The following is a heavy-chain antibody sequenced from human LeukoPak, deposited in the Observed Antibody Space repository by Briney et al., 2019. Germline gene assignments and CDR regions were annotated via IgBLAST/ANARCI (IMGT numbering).Heavy chain of an antibody. D-gene: IGHD6-13*01. CDR3: AREYSNSQFAY. Sequence: ASVKVSFTASGYTFTNYYIHWVRQAPGQELEWMAIINPSSGSTSYAQKVQGRVTMTRDTSTSTVYMELSSLRSEDTAMYYCAREYSNSQFAYWGQGTLVTVSS. CDR1: GYTFTNYY. V-gene: IGHV1-46*01. CDR2: INPSSGST. J-gene: IGHJ4*02.